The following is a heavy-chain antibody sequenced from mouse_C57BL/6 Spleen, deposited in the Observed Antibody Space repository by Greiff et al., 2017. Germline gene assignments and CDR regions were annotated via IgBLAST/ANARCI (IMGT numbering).Heavy chain of an antibody. CDR1: GYTFTSYW. D-gene: IGHD2-5*01. J-gene: IGHJ4*01. CDR3: AREDSNYAMDY. Sequence: VQLQQPGAELVRPGSSVKLSCKASGYTFTSYWMHWVKQRPIQGLEWIGNIDPSDSETHYNQKFKDKATLTVDKSSSTAYMQLSSLTSEDSAVYYCAREDSNYAMDYWGQGTSDTVSS. CDR2: IDPSDSET. V-gene: IGHV1-52*01.